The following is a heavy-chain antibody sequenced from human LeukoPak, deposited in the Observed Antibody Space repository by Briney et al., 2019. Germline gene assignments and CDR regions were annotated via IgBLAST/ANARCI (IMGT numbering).Heavy chain of an antibody. J-gene: IGHJ5*02. D-gene: IGHD6-19*01. CDR3: ARDSGGSSGDRLDP. CDR1: GGTFSSYA. V-gene: IGHV1-69*01. Sequence: SVKVSCKASGGTFSSYAINWVRQAPGQGLEWMGGIIPIFGTANYAQKFQGRVTITADDSTSPAFTELISLRSEDTAVYYCARDSGGSSGDRLDPWGQGTLVTVSS. CDR2: IIPIFGTA.